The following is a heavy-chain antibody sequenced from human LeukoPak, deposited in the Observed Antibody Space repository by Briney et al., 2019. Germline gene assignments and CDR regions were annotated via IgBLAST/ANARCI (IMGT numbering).Heavy chain of an antibody. CDR1: GYTFTGYY. CDR3: ARASSGWYRDFDY. D-gene: IGHD6-19*01. CDR2: INPNSGGT. V-gene: IGHV1-2*06. Sequence: ASVKVSCKASGYTFTGYYMHWVRQAPRQGLEWMGRINPNSGGTNYAQKFQGRVTMTRDTSISTAYMELSRLRSDDTAVYYCARASSGWYRDFDYWGQGTLVTVSS. J-gene: IGHJ4*02.